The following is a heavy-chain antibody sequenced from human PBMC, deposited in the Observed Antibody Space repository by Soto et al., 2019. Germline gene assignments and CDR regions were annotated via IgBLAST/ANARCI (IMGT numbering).Heavy chain of an antibody. CDR1: GFTFSSYA. CDR3: AKGVAGCSSTSCYAFDY. CDR2: ISGSGGST. J-gene: IGHJ4*02. V-gene: IGHV3-23*01. Sequence: EVQLLESGGGLVQPGGSLRLSCAASGFTFSSYAMSWVRQAPGKGLEWVSAISGSGGSTYYADSVKGRFTISRDNSKNTLYLQMNSLRAEDTAVYYCAKGVAGCSSTSCYAFDYWGPGTLVTVSS. D-gene: IGHD2-2*01.